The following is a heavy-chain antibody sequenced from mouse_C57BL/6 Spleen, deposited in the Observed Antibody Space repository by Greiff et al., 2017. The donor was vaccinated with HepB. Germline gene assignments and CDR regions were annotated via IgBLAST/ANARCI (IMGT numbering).Heavy chain of an antibody. V-gene: IGHV14-3*01. CDR3: ARRGYYGSSYDYFDV. CDR2: IDPANGNT. J-gene: IGHJ1*03. Sequence: EVMLVESVAELVRPGASVKLSCTASGFNIKNTYMHWVKQRPEQGLEWIGRIDPANGNTKYAPKFQGKATITADTSSNTAYLQLSSLTSEDTAIYYCARRGYYGSSYDYFDVWGTGTTVTVSS. CDR1: GFNIKNTY. D-gene: IGHD1-1*01.